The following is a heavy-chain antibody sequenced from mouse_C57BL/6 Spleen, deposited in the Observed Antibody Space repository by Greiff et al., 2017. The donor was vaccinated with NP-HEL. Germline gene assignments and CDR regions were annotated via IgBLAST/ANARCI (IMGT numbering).Heavy chain of an antibody. J-gene: IGHJ2*01. CDR3: ARDMRDYGSSYFDY. Sequence: EVKVVESEGGLVQPGSSMKLSCTASGFTFSDYYMAWVRQVPEKGLEWVANINYDGSSTYYLDSLKSRFIISRDNAKNILYLQMSSLKSEDTATYYCARDMRDYGSSYFDYWGQGTTLTVSS. D-gene: IGHD1-1*01. CDR1: GFTFSDYY. V-gene: IGHV5-16*01. CDR2: INYDGSST.